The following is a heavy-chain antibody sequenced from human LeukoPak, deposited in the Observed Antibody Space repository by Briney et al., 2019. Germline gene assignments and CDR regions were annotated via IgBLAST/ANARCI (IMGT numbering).Heavy chain of an antibody. CDR2: IYHSGSP. CDR3: ARDQWLVRGWFDP. Sequence: PSETLSLTCTVSGGSISSGGYYWSWIRQPPGKGLEWIGYIYHSGSPYYNPSLKSRVTMSVDRSKNQFSLKLSSVTAADTAVYYCARDQWLVRGWFDPWGQGTLVTVSS. CDR1: GGSISSGGYY. J-gene: IGHJ5*02. D-gene: IGHD6-19*01. V-gene: IGHV4-30-2*01.